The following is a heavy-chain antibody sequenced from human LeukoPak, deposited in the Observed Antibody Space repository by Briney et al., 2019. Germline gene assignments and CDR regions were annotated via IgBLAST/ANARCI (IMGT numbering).Heavy chain of an antibody. CDR1: GYTFTSYD. CDR2: MNPNSGNT. V-gene: IGHV1-8*02. D-gene: IGHD5-12*01. J-gene: IGHJ4*02. Sequence: ASVKVSCKASGYTFTSYDVNWVRQATGQGLEWMGWMNPNSGNTGYAQKLQGRVTMTTDTSTSTAYMELRSLRSDDTAVYYCARDPMGGGYAFDYWGQGTLVTVSS. CDR3: ARDPMGGGYAFDY.